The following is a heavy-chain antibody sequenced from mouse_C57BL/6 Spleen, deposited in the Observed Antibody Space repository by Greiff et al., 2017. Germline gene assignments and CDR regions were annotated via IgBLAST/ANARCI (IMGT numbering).Heavy chain of an antibody. CDR1: GFSLTSYG. CDR3: AKNRGPNWGYFDV. CDR2: IWRGGST. Sequence: VQLQQSGPGLVQPSQSLSITCTVSGFSLTSYGVHWVRQSPGKGLEWLGVIWRGGSTDYNAAFMSRLSITKDNSKSQVFFKMNSLQADDTAIYYCAKNRGPNWGYFDVWGTGTTVTVSS. V-gene: IGHV2-5*01. D-gene: IGHD4-1*02. J-gene: IGHJ1*03.